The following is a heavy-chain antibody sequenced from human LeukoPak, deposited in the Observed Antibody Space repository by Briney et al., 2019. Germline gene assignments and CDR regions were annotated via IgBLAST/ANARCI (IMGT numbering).Heavy chain of an antibody. V-gene: IGHV4-4*09. CDR2: IYPSGIT. Sequence: SETLSLTCTVSGGSISTYYWSWIRQPPGKGLEWIGYIYPSGITNYNPSLKSRVTMSVDTSRNQFSLKLSSVTAADTAVYYCARSYSSGWSDYWGQGALVTVPS. D-gene: IGHD6-19*01. CDR3: ARSYSSGWSDY. J-gene: IGHJ4*02. CDR1: GGSISTYY.